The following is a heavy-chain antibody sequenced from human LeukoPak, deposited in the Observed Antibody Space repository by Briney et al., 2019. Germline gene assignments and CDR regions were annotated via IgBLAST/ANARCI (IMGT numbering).Heavy chain of an antibody. CDR3: AKDPPLEYSSSWYWYYGMDV. CDR2: ISGSGGST. D-gene: IGHD6-13*01. Sequence: PGGSLRLSRAASGFTFSSYAMSWVRQAPGKGLEWVSAISGSGGSTYYADSVKGRFTISRDNSKNTLYLQMNSLRAEDTAVYYCAKDPPLEYSSSWYWYYGMDVWGQGTTVTVSS. V-gene: IGHV3-23*01. CDR1: GFTFSSYA. J-gene: IGHJ6*02.